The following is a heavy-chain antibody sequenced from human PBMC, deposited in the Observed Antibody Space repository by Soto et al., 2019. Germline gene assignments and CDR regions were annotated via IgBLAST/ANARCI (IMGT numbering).Heavy chain of an antibody. V-gene: IGHV3-23*01. J-gene: IGHJ4*02. Sequence: GGSLRLSCAASGFIFSNYAMSWFRQAPGKGLEWVSNIGGSGDGTYYADSVKGRFTISRDNSKNTLFLQMNSLRVEDTAVYYCAKRVGATVFDYWGQGTLVTVSS. CDR3: AKRVGATVFDY. CDR1: GFIFSNYA. D-gene: IGHD1-26*01. CDR2: IGGSGDGT.